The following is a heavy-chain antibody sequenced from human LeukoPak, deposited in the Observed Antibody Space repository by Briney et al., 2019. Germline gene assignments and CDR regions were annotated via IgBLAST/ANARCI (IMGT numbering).Heavy chain of an antibody. Sequence: SETLSLTCTVSGGSISNHYWSWIRQPSGKGLEWIGYIHYGGNTDYNPSLKGRLTISVDTSKNQFSLKLSSVTAADTAVYYCVRRGDGYPYYFDYWGQGTLVTVSS. CDR1: GGSISNHY. V-gene: IGHV4-59*11. D-gene: IGHD5-24*01. CDR2: IHYGGNT. CDR3: VRRGDGYPYYFDY. J-gene: IGHJ4*02.